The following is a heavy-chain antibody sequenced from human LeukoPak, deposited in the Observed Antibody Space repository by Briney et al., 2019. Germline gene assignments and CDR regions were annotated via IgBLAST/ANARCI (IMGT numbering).Heavy chain of an antibody. D-gene: IGHD6-6*01. V-gene: IGHV4-59*01. CDR2: IYYSGST. Sequence: PSETLSLTCTVSGGSLRNYYWTWIRQPPGKELEYIGYIYYSGSTYYNPSLRSRVTMSLDTSKNQFSLKLSSVTAADTAVYYCARHIGARLASGYYYYMDVWGKGTTVTVFS. J-gene: IGHJ6*03. CDR3: ARHIGARLASGYYYYMDV. CDR1: GGSLRNYY.